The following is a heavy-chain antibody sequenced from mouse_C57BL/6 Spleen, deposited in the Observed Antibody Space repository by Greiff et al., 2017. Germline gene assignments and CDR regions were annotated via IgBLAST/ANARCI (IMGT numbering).Heavy chain of an antibody. CDR2: INYDGSST. J-gene: IGHJ1*03. D-gene: IGHD1-1*01. V-gene: IGHV5-16*01. CDR1: GFTFSDYY. CDR3: ARSHFTTVVGDWYFDV. Sequence: VKLVESEGGLVQPGSSMKLSCTASGFTFSDYYMAWVRQVPEKGLEWVANINYDGSSTYYLDSLKSRFIISRDNAKNILYLQMSSLKSEDTATYYCARSHFTTVVGDWYFDVWGTGTTVTVSS.